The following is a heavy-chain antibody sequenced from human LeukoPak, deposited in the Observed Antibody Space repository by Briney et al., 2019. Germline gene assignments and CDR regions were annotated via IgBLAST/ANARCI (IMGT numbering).Heavy chain of an antibody. CDR2: VNSDGSST. Sequence: GGTLRLSCAASGFTFTNYWMHWVRLAPGKGPQWVSRVNSDGSSTGYADSVKGRFTISRDNARNTLYLQLNSLRAEDTALYYCTREASGSSDYWGQGTLVTVSS. J-gene: IGHJ4*02. D-gene: IGHD3-22*01. V-gene: IGHV3-74*01. CDR1: GFTFTNYW. CDR3: TREASGSSDY.